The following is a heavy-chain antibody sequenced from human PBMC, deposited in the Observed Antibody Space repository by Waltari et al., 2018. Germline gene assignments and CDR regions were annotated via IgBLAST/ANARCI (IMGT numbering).Heavy chain of an antibody. V-gene: IGHV3-30-3*01. CDR2: ISHDGSNK. J-gene: IGHJ4*02. CDR3: ARLDFSVGY. Sequence: QVQLVESGGGVVQPGRSLRLSCAASGFTFSNFAMHWVRQAPGKGLEWVAVISHDGSNKYYADSVKGRFTISRDNSKNTLYLQMNSLRSEDTAVYFCARLDFSVGYWGQGTLVTVSS. D-gene: IGHD3-3*01. CDR1: GFTFSNFA.